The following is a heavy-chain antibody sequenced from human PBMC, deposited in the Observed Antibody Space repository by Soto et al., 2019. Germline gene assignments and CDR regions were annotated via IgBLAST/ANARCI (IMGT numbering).Heavy chain of an antibody. D-gene: IGHD3-10*01. V-gene: IGHV4-59*01. CDR2: LYDSGST. J-gene: IGHJ6*02. CDR1: GDSISTYY. CDR3: ARENYYGSGTYFRLDV. Sequence: QVQLQESGPGLVKPSETLSLTCTVSGDSISTYYWSWIRQPPGKGLEWIGYLYDSGSTHYNPSLKSRVTISXXTXKXXFAPTLTSVTAADTAVYYCARENYYGSGTYFRLDVWGQGTRVTVSS.